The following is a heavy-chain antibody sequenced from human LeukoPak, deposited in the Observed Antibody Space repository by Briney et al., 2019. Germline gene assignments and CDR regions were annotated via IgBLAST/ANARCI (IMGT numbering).Heavy chain of an antibody. V-gene: IGHV1-8*01. CDR3: ARDSAGTTFRWFDP. J-gene: IGHJ5*02. D-gene: IGHD1-7*01. CDR1: GYSFTSYD. Sequence: ASVKVSCKASGYSFTSYDINWVRQATGQGLEWMGWMNPNSGNTGYAQKFQGRVTMTRNTSISTAYMELSSLRSEDTAVYYCARDSAGTTFRWFDPWGQGTLVTVSS. CDR2: MNPNSGNT.